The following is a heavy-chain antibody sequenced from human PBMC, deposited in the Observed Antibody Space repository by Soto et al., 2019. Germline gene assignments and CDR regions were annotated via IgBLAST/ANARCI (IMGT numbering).Heavy chain of an antibody. Sequence: QVQLQESGPGLVKPSQTLSLTCSVSGYSMRIGGYYWSWIRPLPGKGLEWVGYIYYSGSTNYNPSLKRRVTLSVYTSKTKFSLWLSSVTAADTAVYYCARGKGSGRARDGFDTWGQGTRVTVSS. CDR1: GYSMRIGGYY. CDR2: IYYSGST. D-gene: IGHD3-10*01. CDR3: ARGKGSGRARDGFDT. V-gene: IGHV4-31*03. J-gene: IGHJ5*02.